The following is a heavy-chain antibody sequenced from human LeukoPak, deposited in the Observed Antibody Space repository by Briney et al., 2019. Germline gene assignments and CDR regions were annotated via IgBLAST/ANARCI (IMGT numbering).Heavy chain of an antibody. D-gene: IGHD3-22*01. CDR3: ARGSDYYDSSGYYYVDY. Sequence: PGGSLRLSCAASGFTFSSYWMHWVRQAPGKRLVWVSRINSDGSYTSYADSVKGRFTISRDNAKNTLFLQMNSLRAEDTAVYYCARGSDYYDSSGYYYVDYWGQGTLVTVSS. J-gene: IGHJ4*02. CDR2: INSDGSYT. V-gene: IGHV3-74*01. CDR1: GFTFSSYW.